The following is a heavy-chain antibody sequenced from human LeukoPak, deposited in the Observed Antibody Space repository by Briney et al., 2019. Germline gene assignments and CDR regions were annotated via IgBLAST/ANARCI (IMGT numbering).Heavy chain of an antibody. D-gene: IGHD6-6*01. Sequence: GGSLRLSCAASGLTSSIYNMNWVRQAPGKGLEWVSYISSSGGTIYYADSVKGRFTISRDNAKNSLYLQMNSVRAEDTAVYYCARDSPPRRGYYDYYGMDVWGQGTTVTVSS. V-gene: IGHV3-48*03. CDR3: ARDSPPRRGYYDYYGMDV. CDR2: ISSSGGTI. CDR1: GLTSSIYN. J-gene: IGHJ6*02.